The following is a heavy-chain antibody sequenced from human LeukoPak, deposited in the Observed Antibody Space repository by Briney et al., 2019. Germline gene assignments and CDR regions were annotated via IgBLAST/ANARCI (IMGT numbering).Heavy chain of an antibody. J-gene: IGHJ4*02. Sequence: GGSLRLSCAASGFTFSSYSMNWVRQAPGKGLEWVSYISSSSSTIYYADSVKGRFTISRDNAKNSLYLQMNSLRDEDTAVYYCAKDKDGYYDSSGYVDYWGQGTLVTVSS. V-gene: IGHV3-48*02. CDR2: ISSSSSTI. CDR1: GFTFSSYS. CDR3: AKDKDGYYDSSGYVDY. D-gene: IGHD3-22*01.